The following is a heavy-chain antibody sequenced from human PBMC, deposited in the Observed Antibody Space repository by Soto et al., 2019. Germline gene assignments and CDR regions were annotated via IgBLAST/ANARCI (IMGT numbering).Heavy chain of an antibody. D-gene: IGHD3-10*01. CDR1: GFTFSTYT. V-gene: IGHV3-23*01. CDR3: AQNGGSGTFYAFDY. J-gene: IGHJ4*02. Sequence: GGSLRLSCAVSGFTFSTYTMSWVRQTPGKELEWVSAISTSGSRTFYADSVKGRFTISRDNSKNTLYLHMDSLRAEDTAVYFCAQNGGSGTFYAFDYWGQGTLVTVSS. CDR2: ISTSGSRT.